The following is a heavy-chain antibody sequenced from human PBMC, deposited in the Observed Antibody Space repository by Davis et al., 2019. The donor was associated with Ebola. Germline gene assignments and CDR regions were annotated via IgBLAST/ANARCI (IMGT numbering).Heavy chain of an antibody. CDR2: IYYSGST. D-gene: IGHD6-13*01. Sequence: SETLSLTCTVSGGSISSYYWSWIRQPPGKGLEWIGYIYYSGSTNYNTSLKSRVTISVDTSKNQFSLKLSSVTAADTAVYYCSRAPIAAAGITYYYGMDVWGQGTTVTVSS. CDR3: SRAPIAAAGITYYYGMDV. J-gene: IGHJ6*02. CDR1: GGSISSYY. V-gene: IGHV4-59*12.